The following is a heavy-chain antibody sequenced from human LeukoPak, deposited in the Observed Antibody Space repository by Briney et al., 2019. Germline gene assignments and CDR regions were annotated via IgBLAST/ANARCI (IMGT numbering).Heavy chain of an antibody. Sequence: GGSXRLSCAASGFTFSXXXXXXVRQAPGXXLXXXSRIXXXXIITNYADSXXXXFXXSRDNAKNTLYLQMSSLRAEDTAVYYCARVRATFSPHFDNWGQGTLVTVSS. CDR2: IXXXXIIT. CDR3: ARVRATFSPHFDN. CDR1: GFTFSXXX. V-gene: IGHV3-74*01. D-gene: IGHD5-12*01. J-gene: IGHJ4*02.